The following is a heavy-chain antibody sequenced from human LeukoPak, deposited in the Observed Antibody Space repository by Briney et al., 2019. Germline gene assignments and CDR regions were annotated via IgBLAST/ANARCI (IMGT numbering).Heavy chain of an antibody. CDR2: IYSGGGT. CDR3: VGEGTY. D-gene: IGHD1-1*01. J-gene: IGHJ4*01. Sequence: GGSLRLSCVVSGLSVSSTYMTWVRQAPGKGLEWVSVIYSGGGTNYPDSVKGRFSISRDNSKNTLYLQMKSLRAEDTAVYYCVGEGTYWGHGTLVTVSS. CDR1: GLSVSSTY. V-gene: IGHV3-53*01.